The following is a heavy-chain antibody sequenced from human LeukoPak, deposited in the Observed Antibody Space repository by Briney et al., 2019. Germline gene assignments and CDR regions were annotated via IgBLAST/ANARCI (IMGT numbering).Heavy chain of an antibody. CDR3: ARDGSGWYQYYFDY. V-gene: IGHV4-4*07. J-gene: IGHJ4*02. Sequence: SETLSLTCTVSGGSISSYYWSWIRQPAGKGLEWIGRLYTSGSTNYNPSLKSRVTMSVDKSKNQFSLKLSSVTAADTAVHYCARDGSGWYQYYFDYWGQGTLLTVSS. CDR1: GGSISSYY. D-gene: IGHD6-19*01. CDR2: LYTSGST.